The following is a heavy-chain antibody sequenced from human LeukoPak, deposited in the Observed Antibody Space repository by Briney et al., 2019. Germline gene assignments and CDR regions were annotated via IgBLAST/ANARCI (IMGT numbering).Heavy chain of an antibody. D-gene: IGHD6-13*01. CDR3: AKGAGYSSSWYVNYYYGMDV. CDR2: ISYDGSNE. CDR1: GFTFSSYG. V-gene: IGHV3-30*18. Sequence: GGSLRLSCAASGFTFSSYGMYWVRQAPGKGLEWVAVISYDGSNEYYTDSVKGRFTISRDNSKNTLYLQMNSLRAEDTAVYYCAKGAGYSSSWYVNYYYGMDVWGQGTTVTVSS. J-gene: IGHJ6*02.